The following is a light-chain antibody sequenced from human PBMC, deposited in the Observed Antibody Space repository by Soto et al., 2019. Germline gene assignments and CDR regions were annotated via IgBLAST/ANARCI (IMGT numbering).Light chain of an antibody. J-gene: IGKJ5*01. CDR1: QSVNSHY. CDR2: DAS. Sequence: EIVLMQSPGTLSLSPGEGATLSCRASQSVNSHYLAWYRQKPGQAPRLLIYDASNRATGIPTRFSGSGSGTDFTLTISRLEPEDFAVYYCQQRSNWPITFGQGTRLEIK. V-gene: IGKV3-11*01. CDR3: QQRSNWPIT.